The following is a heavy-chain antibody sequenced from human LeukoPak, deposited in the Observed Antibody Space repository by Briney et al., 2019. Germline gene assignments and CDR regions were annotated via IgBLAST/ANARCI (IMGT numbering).Heavy chain of an antibody. CDR1: GDSVSSYSAT. CDR2: TYYRSKWSS. J-gene: IGHJ3*02. D-gene: IGHD3-10*01. V-gene: IGHV6-1*01. Sequence: SQTLSLTCAISGDSVSSYSATWNWIRQSPSRGLEWLGRTYYRSKWSSDYAVSVRSRITINPDTSKNQFSLQLNSVTPEDTAVYFCARTITHHFAFDIWDQGTLVTVSS. CDR3: ARTITHHFAFDI.